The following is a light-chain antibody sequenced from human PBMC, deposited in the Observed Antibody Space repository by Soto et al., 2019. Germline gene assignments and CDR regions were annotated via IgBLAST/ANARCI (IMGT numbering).Light chain of an antibody. CDR1: QDIGTW. CDR2: PAS. V-gene: IGKV1-12*01. Sequence: DIQMTQSPSSVSASIGDRVIITCRASQDIGTWLAWYQQKPGQVPNLLMYPASSLHSGVPSRFSASESGTEFTLTISSLQPEDFATYYCQQANSFPPWTFGQGTKVDNK. CDR3: QQANSFPPWT. J-gene: IGKJ1*01.